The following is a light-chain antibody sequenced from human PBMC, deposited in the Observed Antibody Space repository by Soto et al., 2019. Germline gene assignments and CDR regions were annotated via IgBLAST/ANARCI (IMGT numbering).Light chain of an antibody. CDR2: EVR. V-gene: IGLV2-14*01. CDR3: CSYTISATLV. Sequence: QSALTQPASVSGSPGQSITISCSGTTNDIGGYNYVSWYQHHPGKVPKVIIYEVRNRPSGVSNRFSGSKSGNTASLPISGLQAEDEADYYSCSYTISATLVFGGGTKLTVL. CDR1: TNDIGGYNY. J-gene: IGLJ3*02.